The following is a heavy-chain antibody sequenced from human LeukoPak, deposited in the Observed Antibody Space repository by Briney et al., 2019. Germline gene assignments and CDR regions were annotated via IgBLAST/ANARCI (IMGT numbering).Heavy chain of an antibody. V-gene: IGHV3-48*01. D-gene: IGHD6-13*01. CDR2: ISSSSSTI. J-gene: IGHJ4*02. CDR3: AGDSRSSSWYRFYYFDY. Sequence: GGSLRLSCAASGFTFSSYSMNWVRQAPGKGLEWVSYISSSSSTIYYADSVKGRFTISRDNAKNSLYLQMNSLRAEDTAVYYCAGDSRSSSWYRFYYFDYWGQGTLVTVSS. CDR1: GFTFSSYS.